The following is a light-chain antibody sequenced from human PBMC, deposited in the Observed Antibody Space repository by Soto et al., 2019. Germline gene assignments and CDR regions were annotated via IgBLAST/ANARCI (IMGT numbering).Light chain of an antibody. CDR1: KSVSSSY. Sequence: EIGLTQSPGTLSLLPGERATLSSRASKSVSSSYLAWYQQKPGQAPRLLIYGASSRATGIPDRFSGSGSGTDFTLTISRLEPEDFAVYYCQQYGSSLFTFGPGTKVDIK. CDR3: QQYGSSLFT. CDR2: GAS. J-gene: IGKJ3*01. V-gene: IGKV3-20*01.